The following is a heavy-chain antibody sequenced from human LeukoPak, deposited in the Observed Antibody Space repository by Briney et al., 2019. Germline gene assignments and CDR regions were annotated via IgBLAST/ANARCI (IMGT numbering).Heavy chain of an antibody. CDR2: ISSSGSTI. D-gene: IGHD6-19*01. CDR1: GFTFSSYE. Sequence: GGSLRLSCAPSGFTFSSYEMNWVRQAPGKGLEWVSYISSSGSTIYYADSVKGRFTISRDNAKNSLYLQMNSLRAEDTAVYYCVGSSCWFLNWFDPWGQGTLVTVST. CDR3: VGSSCWFLNWFDP. V-gene: IGHV3-48*03. J-gene: IGHJ5*02.